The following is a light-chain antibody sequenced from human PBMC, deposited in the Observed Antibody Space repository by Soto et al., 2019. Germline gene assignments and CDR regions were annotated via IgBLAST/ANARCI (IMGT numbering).Light chain of an antibody. V-gene: IGLV4-69*01. CDR1: SGHSSYA. CDR3: QTCGTGIPWV. J-gene: IGLJ3*02. Sequence: QSVLTQSPSASASLGDSVKLTCTLSSGHSSYAIAWHQQQPEKGPRYLMKLNSDGSHSKGDGIPDRFSGSSSGAERYLTISSLQSEDEADYYCQTCGTGIPWVFGGGTKLTVL. CDR2: LNSDGSH.